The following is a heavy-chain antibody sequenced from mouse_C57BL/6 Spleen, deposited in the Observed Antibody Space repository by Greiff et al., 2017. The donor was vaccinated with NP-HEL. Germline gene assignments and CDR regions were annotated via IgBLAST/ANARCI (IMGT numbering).Heavy chain of an antibody. CDR3: GRQEVGSSGYVGY. J-gene: IGHJ3*01. Sequence: VQLQQSGPELVKPGASVKISCKASGYAFSSSWMNWVKQRPGKGLEWIGRIYPGDGDTNYNGKVKGKATLTADKSSSTAYMQLSILTSEDSAVYFCGRQEVGSSGYVGYWGQGTLVTVSA. CDR1: GYAFSSSW. CDR2: IYPGDGDT. D-gene: IGHD3-2*02. V-gene: IGHV1-82*01.